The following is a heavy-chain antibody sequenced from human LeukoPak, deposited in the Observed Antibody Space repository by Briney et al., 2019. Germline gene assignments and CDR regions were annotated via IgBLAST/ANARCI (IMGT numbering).Heavy chain of an antibody. J-gene: IGHJ4*02. Sequence: GGSLRLSCTASGFTFSSYAMHWVRQAPGKGLEWVAVISYDGSNKYYADSVKGRFTISRDNSKNTLYLQVNSLRAEDTAVYYCARGPRIAVAGNYYFDYWGQGTLVTVSS. CDR2: ISYDGSNK. V-gene: IGHV3-30-3*01. CDR3: ARGPRIAVAGNYYFDY. D-gene: IGHD6-19*01. CDR1: GFTFSSYA.